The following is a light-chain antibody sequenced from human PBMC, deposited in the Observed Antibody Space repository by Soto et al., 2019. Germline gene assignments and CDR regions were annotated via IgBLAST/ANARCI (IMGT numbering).Light chain of an antibody. CDR1: QSISSD. Sequence: DIQMTQSPSSLSASVGDRVTITCRASQSISSDLHWYQQKPGKAPKLLISAASILQSGVPSRFSGSGSGTEFTLTIISLQSEDSAVYYCQQYNDWPLTFGGGTKVDI. CDR2: AAS. V-gene: IGKV1-39*01. J-gene: IGKJ4*01. CDR3: QQYNDWPLT.